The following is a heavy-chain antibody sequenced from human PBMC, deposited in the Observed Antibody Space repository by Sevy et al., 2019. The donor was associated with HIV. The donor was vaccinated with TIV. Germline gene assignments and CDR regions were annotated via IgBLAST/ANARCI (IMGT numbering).Heavy chain of an antibody. V-gene: IGHV1-69*13. D-gene: IGHD2-2*01. Sequence: ASVKVSCKASGGTFSKYAITWVRQAPGQGLEWMGGIIPNFGTANYAQKFQGRVTITADESTSTAYMELSSLRSEDTAVYYCARDRGFSSTSEYGMDVWGQGTTVTVSS. CDR3: ARDRGFSSTSEYGMDV. CDR1: GGTFSKYA. CDR2: IIPNFGTA. J-gene: IGHJ6*02.